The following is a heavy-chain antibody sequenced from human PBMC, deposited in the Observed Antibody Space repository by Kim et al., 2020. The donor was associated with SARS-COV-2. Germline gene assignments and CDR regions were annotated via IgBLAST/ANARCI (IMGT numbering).Heavy chain of an antibody. V-gene: IGHV4-34*01. CDR3: ARGLNCSSTSCYNAFDI. Sequence: LKSRVTISVDTSTNQFSLKLSSVTAADTAVYYCARGLNCSSTSCYNAFDIWGQGTMVTVSS. J-gene: IGHJ3*02. D-gene: IGHD2-2*02.